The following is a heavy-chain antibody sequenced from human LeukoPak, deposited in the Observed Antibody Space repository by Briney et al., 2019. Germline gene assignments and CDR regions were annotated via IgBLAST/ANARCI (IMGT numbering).Heavy chain of an antibody. CDR1: GVSARSTSHY. Sequence: SETLSPTCTVSGVSARSTSHYWGWIRQPPGKGLEWIANIYDSGTTYYNPSLKSRVSISVDTSKNQISLKLNSVTVTDTAVYYCSRRRAGSSYRDYWGQGTQVTVSS. V-gene: IGHV4-39*01. D-gene: IGHD3-16*02. CDR3: SRRRAGSSYRDY. CDR2: IYDSGTT. J-gene: IGHJ4*02.